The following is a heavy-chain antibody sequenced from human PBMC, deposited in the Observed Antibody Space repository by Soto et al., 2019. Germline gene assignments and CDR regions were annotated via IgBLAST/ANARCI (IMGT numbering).Heavy chain of an antibody. CDR3: ARHGDYGGLDH. CDR2: ISHRGRS. CDR1: GGSFSGYY. V-gene: IGHV4-34*01. Sequence: QVQLQQWGAGLLKPSETLSLTCAVYGGSFSGYYWSWIRQPPGKGLEWIGEISHRGRSNYSPSLKSRVTISVDPSKNQFSLKVNSVTAADTAVYYCARHGDYGGLDHWGQGILVTVSS. J-gene: IGHJ4*02. D-gene: IGHD4-17*01.